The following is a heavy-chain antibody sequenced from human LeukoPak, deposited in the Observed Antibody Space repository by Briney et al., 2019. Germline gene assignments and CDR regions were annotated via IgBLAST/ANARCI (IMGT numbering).Heavy chain of an antibody. CDR3: ARGAYIQLWPYYFDY. CDR2: IISSSSTYI. V-gene: IGHV3-21*01. D-gene: IGHD5-18*01. J-gene: IGHJ4*02. Sequence: GGSLRLSCAASGFTFSSYSMNWVRQAPGKGLEWVSSIISSSSTYIYYADSVKGRFTISRDNSKNTLYLQMNSLRAEDTAVYYCARGAYIQLWPYYFDYWGQGTLVTVSS. CDR1: GFTFSSYS.